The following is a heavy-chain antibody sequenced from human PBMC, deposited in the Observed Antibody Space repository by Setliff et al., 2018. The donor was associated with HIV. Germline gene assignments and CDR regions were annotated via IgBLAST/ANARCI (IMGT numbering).Heavy chain of an antibody. Sequence: PGESLKISCQGSGYSFTNYWIAWVRQMPGRGLEWMGIIYPGDSDTRYIPSFQGQVTISADKSISTAYLQWSSLKASDTAMYCCARQGDYHILTGYYSGPHAAFDIWGQGTMVTVSS. D-gene: IGHD3-9*01. CDR3: ARQGDYHILTGYYSGPHAAFDI. CDR2: IYPGDSDT. V-gene: IGHV5-51*01. CDR1: GYSFTNYW. J-gene: IGHJ3*02.